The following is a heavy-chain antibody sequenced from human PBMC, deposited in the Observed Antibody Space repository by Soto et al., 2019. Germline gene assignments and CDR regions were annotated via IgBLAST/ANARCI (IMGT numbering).Heavy chain of an antibody. CDR1: GGTFSSYT. CDR3: ARGSLRGGIYFDY. CDR2: IIPILGIA. Sequence: SVKVSCKASGGTFSSYTISWVRQAPGQGLEWMGRIIPILGIANYAQKFQGRVTITADKSTSTAYMELSSLRSEDTAVYYCARGSLRGGIYFDYWGQGTLVTVSS. J-gene: IGHJ4*02. D-gene: IGHD6-13*01. V-gene: IGHV1-69*02.